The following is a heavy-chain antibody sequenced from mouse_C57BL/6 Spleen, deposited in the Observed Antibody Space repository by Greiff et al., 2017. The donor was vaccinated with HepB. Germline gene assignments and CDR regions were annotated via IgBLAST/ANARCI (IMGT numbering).Heavy chain of an antibody. Sequence: QVQLQQSGPELVKPGASVKISCKASGYAFSSSWMNWVKQRPGKGLEWIGRIYPGDGDTNYNGKFKGKATLTADKFSSTAYMQLRSLTSEDSAVSVCARGYGNYLMDYWGQGTSVTVSS. J-gene: IGHJ4*01. V-gene: IGHV1-82*01. D-gene: IGHD2-1*01. CDR1: GYAFSSSW. CDR2: IYPGDGDT. CDR3: ARGYGNYLMDY.